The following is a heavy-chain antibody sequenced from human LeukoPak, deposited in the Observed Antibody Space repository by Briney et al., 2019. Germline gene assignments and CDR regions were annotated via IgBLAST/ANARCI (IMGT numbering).Heavy chain of an antibody. CDR1: GYTFTTYT. CDR2: INAGNGNT. Sequence: GASVKVSCKASGYTFTTYTMHWVRQAPGQRLEWMGWINAGNGNTKYSQKFQGRVTITRDTSASTAYMELSSLRSEDTAMYYCARDLAARLDYWGQGTLVTVSS. J-gene: IGHJ4*02. D-gene: IGHD2-15*01. V-gene: IGHV1-3*01. CDR3: ARDLAARLDY.